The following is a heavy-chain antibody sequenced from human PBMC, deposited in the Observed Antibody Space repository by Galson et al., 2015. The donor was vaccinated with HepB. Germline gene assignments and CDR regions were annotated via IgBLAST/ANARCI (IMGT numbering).Heavy chain of an antibody. Sequence: SLRLSCAASGFTFSDYYMSWIRQAPGKGLEWVSYISSSGSTIYYADSVKGRFTISRDNAKNSLYLQMNSLRAEDTAVYYCARESIVVVVAATRGYYYYGMDVWGQGTTVTVSS. V-gene: IGHV3-11*01. CDR2: ISSSGSTI. CDR3: ARESIVVVVAATRGYYYYGMDV. D-gene: IGHD2-15*01. CDR1: GFTFSDYY. J-gene: IGHJ6*02.